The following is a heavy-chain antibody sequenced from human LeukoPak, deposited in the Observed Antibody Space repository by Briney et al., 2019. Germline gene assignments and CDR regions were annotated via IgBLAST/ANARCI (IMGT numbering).Heavy chain of an antibody. CDR3: AREGQQWLEGHDAFDI. V-gene: IGHV4-59*01. D-gene: IGHD6-19*01. CDR1: GGSISSYY. J-gene: IGHJ3*02. Sequence: KSSETLSLTCTVSGGSISSYYWSWIRQPPGKGLEWIGYIYYSGSTNYNPSLKSRVTISVDTSKNQFSLKLSSVTAADTAVYYSAREGQQWLEGHDAFDIWGQGTMVTVSS. CDR2: IYYSGST.